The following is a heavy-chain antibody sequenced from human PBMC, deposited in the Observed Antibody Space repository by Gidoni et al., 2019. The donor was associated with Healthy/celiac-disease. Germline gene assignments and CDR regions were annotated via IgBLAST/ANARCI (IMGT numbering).Heavy chain of an antibody. D-gene: IGHD2-8*01. V-gene: IGHV4-34*01. CDR1: GGSFSGYY. Sequence: QVQLQQWGAGLLKPSETLSLTCAVYGGSFSGYYWSWIRQPPGKGLEWIGEINHSGSTNYNPSIKSRVTISVDTSKNQFSLKLSSVTAADTAVYYCARGRNVLMVYAISRVLDYWGQGTLVTVSS. CDR2: INHSGST. J-gene: IGHJ4*02. CDR3: ARGRNVLMVYAISRVLDY.